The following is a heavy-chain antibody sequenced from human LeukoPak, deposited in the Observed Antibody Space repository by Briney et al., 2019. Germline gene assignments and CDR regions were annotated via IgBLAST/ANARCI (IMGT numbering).Heavy chain of an antibody. D-gene: IGHD3-10*01. V-gene: IGHV1-8*03. CDR3: ARGIRITMVRGPRRGDYYFDY. Sequence: GASVKVSCKASGYTFTSYDINWVRQATGQGLEWMGWMNPNSGNTGYAQKFQGRVTITRNTSISTAYMELSSLRSEDTAVYYCARGIRITMVRGPRRGDYYFDYWGQGTLVTVSS. CDR2: MNPNSGNT. J-gene: IGHJ4*02. CDR1: GYTFTSYD.